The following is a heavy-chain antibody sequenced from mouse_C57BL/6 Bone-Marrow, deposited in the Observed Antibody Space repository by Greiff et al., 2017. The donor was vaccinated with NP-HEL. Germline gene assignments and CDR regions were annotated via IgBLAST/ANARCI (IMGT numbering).Heavy chain of an antibody. D-gene: IGHD2-1*01. V-gene: IGHV5-17*01. Sequence: EVQRVESGGGLVKPGGSLKLSCAASGFTFSDYGMHWVRQAPEKGLEWVAYISSGSSTIYYVDTVTGRFTISRDNAKNTLFLQMTSLRSEDTAMYYCARAGNYPYYYAMDYWGQGTSVTVSS. CDR3: ARAGNYPYYYAMDY. J-gene: IGHJ4*01. CDR2: ISSGSSTI. CDR1: GFTFSDYG.